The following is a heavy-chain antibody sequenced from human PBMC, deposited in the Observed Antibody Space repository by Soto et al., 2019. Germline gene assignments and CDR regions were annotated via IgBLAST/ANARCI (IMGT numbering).Heavy chain of an antibody. CDR1: GFSFNSYG. CDR3: ATDRGRGIVATIPYYFDN. D-gene: IGHD5-12*01. Sequence: PGGSLRLSCAASGFSFNSYGMNWVRQAPGKGLEWVSFISSSSTYIYYADSLKGRFTISRDNAKNTLYLQMNGLRAEDTAVYYCATDRGRGIVATIPYYFDNWGQGTLVTSPQ. V-gene: IGHV3-21*01. J-gene: IGHJ4*02. CDR2: ISSSSTYI.